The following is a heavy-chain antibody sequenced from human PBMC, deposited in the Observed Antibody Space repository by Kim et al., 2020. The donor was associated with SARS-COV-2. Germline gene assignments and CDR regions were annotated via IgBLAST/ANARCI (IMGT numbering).Heavy chain of an antibody. CDR3: ARESCNDAGCSSYFDC. CDR2: LYRGGTT. J-gene: IGHJ4*01. D-gene: IGHD2-15*01. CDR1: GFIVSNYY. V-gene: IGHV3-53*01. Sequence: GGSLRLSCTASGFIVSNYYMSWVRQAPGKGLEWVSVLYRGGTTYYTDSVKGRFTISRDDSENTLFLQMTDLRAEDAAVYYCARESCNDAGCSSYFDCWG.